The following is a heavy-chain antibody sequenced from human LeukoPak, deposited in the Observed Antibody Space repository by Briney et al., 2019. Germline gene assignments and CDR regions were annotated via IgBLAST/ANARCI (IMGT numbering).Heavy chain of an antibody. Sequence: PGESLRLSCAASGFTFSTYSMNWVRQAPGKGLEWIGSISSSGNYIYYADSVKGRFTISRDNAKNSLFLHMNNLRPEDTATYYCTDGVFNAGGTNPDFWGRGTLVTVSS. CDR1: GFTFSTYS. V-gene: IGHV3-21*01. D-gene: IGHD3-16*01. CDR3: TDGVFNAGGTNPDF. J-gene: IGHJ4*02. CDR2: ISSSGNYI.